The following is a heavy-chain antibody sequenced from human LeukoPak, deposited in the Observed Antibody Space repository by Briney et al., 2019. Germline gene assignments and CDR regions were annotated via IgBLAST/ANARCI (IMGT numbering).Heavy chain of an antibody. J-gene: IGHJ6*02. Sequence: GASVKVSCKASGYTFTSYGISWVRQAPGQGLEWMGWISAYNGNTNYAQKLQGRVAMTTDTSTSTAYMELRSLRSDDTAVCYCARGGSWFGELLSYGMDVWGQGTTVTVSS. V-gene: IGHV1-18*01. CDR1: GYTFTSYG. CDR2: ISAYNGNT. CDR3: ARGGSWFGELLSYGMDV. D-gene: IGHD3-10*01.